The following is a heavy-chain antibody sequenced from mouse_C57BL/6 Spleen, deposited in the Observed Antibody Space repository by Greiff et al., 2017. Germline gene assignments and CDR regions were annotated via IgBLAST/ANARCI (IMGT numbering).Heavy chain of an antibody. V-gene: IGHV1-18*01. D-gene: IGHD1-1*01. J-gene: IGHJ3*01. CDR2: INPNNGGT. Sequence: EVQLQQSGPELVKPGASVKIPCKASGYTFTDYNMDWVKQSHGKSLEWIGDINPNNGGTIYNQKFKGKATLTVDKSSSTAYMELRSLTSEDTAVYYCARSGIYYYGKGAGFAYWGQGTLVTVSA. CDR1: GYTFTDYN. CDR3: ARSGIYYYGKGAGFAY.